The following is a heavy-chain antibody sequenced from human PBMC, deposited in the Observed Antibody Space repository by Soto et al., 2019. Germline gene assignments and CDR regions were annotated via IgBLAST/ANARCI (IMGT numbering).Heavy chain of an antibody. J-gene: IGHJ4*02. D-gene: IGHD3-22*01. CDR2: ISGSGGST. CDR1: GFTFSSYA. CDR3: AKDMGYYDSSGYYDY. Sequence: GGSLRLSCAASGFTFSSYAMSWVRQAPGKGLEWVSAISGSGGSTYYADSGKGRFTISRDNSKNTLYLQMNSLRAEDTAVYYCAKDMGYYDSSGYYDYWGQGTLVTVSS. V-gene: IGHV3-23*01.